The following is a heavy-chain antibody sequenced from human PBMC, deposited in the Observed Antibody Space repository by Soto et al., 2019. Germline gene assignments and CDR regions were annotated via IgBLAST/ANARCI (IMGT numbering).Heavy chain of an antibody. CDR2: IYHSGST. V-gene: IGHV4-38-2*01. CDR3: ARHWRTGFYQLES. D-gene: IGHD2-2*01. J-gene: IGHJ4*02. Sequence: PSETLSLTCAFSGYSISTGFNWAWIRQPPGKGLEWIGSIYHSGSTYYNLSLKSRVTISSDASKNQISLKLSSVTAADTALYYCARHWRTGFYQLESWGQATLVNVS. CDR1: GYSISTGFN.